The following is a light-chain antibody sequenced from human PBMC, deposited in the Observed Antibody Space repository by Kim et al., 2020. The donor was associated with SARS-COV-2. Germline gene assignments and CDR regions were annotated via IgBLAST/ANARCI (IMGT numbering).Light chain of an antibody. CDR2: WAS. V-gene: IGKV4-1*01. Sequence: RATINCKSSQSVLYSSNNKNYLAWYQQKPGQPPKLLIYWASTRESGVPDRCSGSGSGTDFTLTISSLQAEDVAVYYCQQYYTTPWTFGQGTKLEI. CDR3: QQYYTTPWT. J-gene: IGKJ1*01. CDR1: QSVLYSSNNKNY.